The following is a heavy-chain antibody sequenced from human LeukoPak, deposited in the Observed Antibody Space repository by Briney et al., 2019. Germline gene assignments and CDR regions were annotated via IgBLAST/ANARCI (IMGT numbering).Heavy chain of an antibody. Sequence: GGSLRLSCAASGFTFSSYAMHWVRQAPGKGLEWVAVISYDGSNKYYADSVKGRFTISRDNSKNTLYLQMNSLRAEDTAVYYCAKDDRSGSGLDYWAQGTLVTVSS. CDR2: ISYDGSNK. CDR3: AKDDRSGSGLDY. V-gene: IGHV3-30*04. D-gene: IGHD3-22*01. CDR1: GFTFSSYA. J-gene: IGHJ4*02.